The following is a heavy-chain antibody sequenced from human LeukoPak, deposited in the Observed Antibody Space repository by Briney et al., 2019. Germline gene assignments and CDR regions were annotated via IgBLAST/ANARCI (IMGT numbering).Heavy chain of an antibody. D-gene: IGHD6-13*01. V-gene: IGHV1-69*13. CDR2: IIPIFGTA. CDR1: GGTFSSYA. CDR3: ARSLNKQQLVLSNWFDP. Sequence: ASVKVSCKASGGTFSSYAISWVRQAPGQGLEWMGGIIPIFGTANYAQKLQGRVTITADESTSTAYMELSSLRSEDTAVYYCARSLNKQQLVLSNWFDPWGQGTLVTVSS. J-gene: IGHJ5*02.